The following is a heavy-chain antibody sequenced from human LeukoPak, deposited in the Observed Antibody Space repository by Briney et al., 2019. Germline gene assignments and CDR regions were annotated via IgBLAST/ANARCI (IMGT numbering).Heavy chain of an antibody. CDR2: ISSSGSTI. V-gene: IGHV3-48*03. CDR3: ARETTYHYGSRTYNWFDP. D-gene: IGHD3-10*01. Sequence: GGSLRLSCAASGFTFSSYEMNWVRQAPGKGLEWVSYISSSGSTIYYADSVKGRFTISRDNAKNSLYLQMNSLRAEDTAVYYCARETTYHYGSRTYNWFDPWGQGTLVTVSS. CDR1: GFTFSSYE. J-gene: IGHJ5*02.